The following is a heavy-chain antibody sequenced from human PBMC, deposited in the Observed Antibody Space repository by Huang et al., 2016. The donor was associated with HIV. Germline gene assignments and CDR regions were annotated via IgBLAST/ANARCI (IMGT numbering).Heavy chain of an antibody. J-gene: IGHJ5*01. Sequence: QVELVQSGAEVKRPGASVRVSCKAAGCIFTKYGVNWVRQAPGQGLEWRGWISPYNGNTKYAEKCQGRVTLTRDTSATTAYMELRDVTSADTAVYYCARDHWYPLQNWFDLWGQGTLVTVSS. CDR2: ISPYNGNT. V-gene: IGHV1-18*01. CDR3: ARDHWYPLQNWFDL. D-gene: IGHD1-1*01. CDR1: GCIFTKYG.